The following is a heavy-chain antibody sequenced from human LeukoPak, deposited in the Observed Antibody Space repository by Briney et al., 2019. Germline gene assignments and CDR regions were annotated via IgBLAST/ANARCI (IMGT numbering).Heavy chain of an antibody. Sequence: GASLKVSCTPSGYTFTSYYMHWVRQAPGQRLEWMGIINPSGGSTSYAQTFQGRVTMTRDTSTSTVYVELSSLGSEDTAAYYCARDRGYRPMGWFDRWGQGTLVTASS. V-gene: IGHV1-46*01. CDR3: ARDRGYRPMGWFDR. D-gene: IGHD5-18*01. CDR2: INPSGGST. J-gene: IGHJ5*02. CDR1: GYTFTSYY.